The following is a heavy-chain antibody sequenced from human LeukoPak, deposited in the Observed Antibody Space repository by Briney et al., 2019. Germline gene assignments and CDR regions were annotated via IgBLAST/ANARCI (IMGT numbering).Heavy chain of an antibody. J-gene: IGHJ6*03. CDR1: GYTFTGYY. CDR2: SNPNSGGT. D-gene: IGHD3-9*01. CDR3: ARDHYDILTGSRDYYYYMDV. V-gene: IGHV1-2*02. Sequence: ASVKVSCKASGYTFTGYYMHWVRQAPGQGLEWMGWSNPNSGGTNYAQKFQGRVTMTRDTSISTAYMEMSRLRSDDTAVYYCARDHYDILTGSRDYYYYMDVWGKGTTVTVSS.